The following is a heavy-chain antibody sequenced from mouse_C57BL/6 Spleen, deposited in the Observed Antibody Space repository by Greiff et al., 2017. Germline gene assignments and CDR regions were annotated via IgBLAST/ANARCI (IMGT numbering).Heavy chain of an antibody. CDR1: GFTFSDYG. J-gene: IGHJ4*01. CDR3: ARALHYCGSRGYYAMDY. Sequence: EVMLVESGGGLVKPGGSLKLSCAASGFTFSDYGMHWVRQAPEKGLEWVAYISSGSSTIYYADTVKGRFTISRDNAKNTLFLQMTSLRSEDTAMYYCARALHYCGSRGYYAMDYWGQGASVTVSS. D-gene: IGHD1-1*01. V-gene: IGHV5-17*01. CDR2: ISSGSSTI.